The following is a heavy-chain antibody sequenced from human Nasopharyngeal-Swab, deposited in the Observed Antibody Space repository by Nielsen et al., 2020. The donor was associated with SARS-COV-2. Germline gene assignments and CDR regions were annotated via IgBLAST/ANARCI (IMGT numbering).Heavy chain of an antibody. V-gene: IGHV1-2*06. CDR3: ARDSARYPGGMDV. J-gene: IGHJ6*02. CDR2: INPNSGGT. D-gene: IGHD3-10*01. CDR1: GFTFTSSA. Sequence: ASVKVSCKASGFTFTSSAVQWVRQARGQRLEWMGRINPNSGGTNYAQKFQGRVTMTRDTSISTAYMELSRLRSDDTAVYYCARDSARYPGGMDVWGQGTTVTVSS.